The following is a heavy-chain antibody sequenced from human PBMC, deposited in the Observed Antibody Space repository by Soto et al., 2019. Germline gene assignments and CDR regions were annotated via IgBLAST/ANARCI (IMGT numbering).Heavy chain of an antibody. CDR1: GFSFSSYW. Sequence: GGSLRLSCAASGFSFSSYWMDWVRQAPGKGLEWVANINQDGSEKHYVDSVKGRFTISRENAKNSLYLQMSSLTAEDSALYYCSPSLDYWGQGALVTVSS. V-gene: IGHV3-7*01. CDR3: SPSLDY. J-gene: IGHJ4*02. CDR2: INQDGSEK.